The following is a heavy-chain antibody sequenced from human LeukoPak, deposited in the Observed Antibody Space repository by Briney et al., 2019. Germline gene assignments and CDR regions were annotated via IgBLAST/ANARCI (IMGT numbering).Heavy chain of an antibody. V-gene: IGHV3-30*03. CDR2: ISYDGSNK. Sequence: GGSLRLSCAASGFTFSSYGMHWVRQAPGKGLEWVAVISYDGSNKYYADSVKGRFTISRDNSKDTLYLQMNSLRAEDTAVYYCARDRRIAVAGKGPYYFDYWGQGTLVTVSS. J-gene: IGHJ4*02. CDR1: GFTFSSYG. CDR3: ARDRRIAVAGKGPYYFDY. D-gene: IGHD6-19*01.